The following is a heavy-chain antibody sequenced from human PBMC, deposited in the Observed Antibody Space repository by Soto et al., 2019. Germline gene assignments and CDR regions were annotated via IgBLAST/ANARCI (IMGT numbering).Heavy chain of an antibody. Sequence: EVQLLESGGGLVQPGGSLRLSCAASGFTFSSCGMSWVRQAPGKGLEWVSIISSGGNTYYADSVKGRFTISRDNSKNTLYLQMNSLRVEDTAVYYCAKGRIAAAGHYWYFDLWGRGTLVTVSS. J-gene: IGHJ2*01. CDR3: AKGRIAAAGHYWYFDL. CDR1: GFTFSSCG. D-gene: IGHD6-13*01. CDR2: ISSGGNT. V-gene: IGHV3-23*01.